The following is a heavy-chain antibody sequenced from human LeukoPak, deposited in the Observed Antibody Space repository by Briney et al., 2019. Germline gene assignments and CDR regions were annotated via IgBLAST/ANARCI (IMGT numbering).Heavy chain of an antibody. Sequence: PGGSLRLSCAASGFTFDDYAMHWVRQAPGKGLEWVSGISWNSGSIGYADSVKGRFTISRDNAKNSLYLQMNSLRAEDTAVYYCARDGSLLDYWGQGTLVTVSS. V-gene: IGHV3-9*01. CDR1: GFTFDDYA. CDR2: ISWNSGSI. D-gene: IGHD1-26*01. CDR3: ARDGSLLDY. J-gene: IGHJ4*02.